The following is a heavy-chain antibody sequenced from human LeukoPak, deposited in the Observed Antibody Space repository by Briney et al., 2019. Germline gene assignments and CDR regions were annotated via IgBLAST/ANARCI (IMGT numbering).Heavy chain of an antibody. D-gene: IGHD2-2*02. CDR1: GYTFTSYG. Sequence: ASVKVSCKASGYTFTSYGISWVRQAPGQGLEWMGWISAYNGNTNYAQKLQGRVTMTTDTSTNTAYMELRSLRSDDTAVYYCARDQREYCSSTSCYIEYYFDYWGQGTLVTVSS. J-gene: IGHJ4*02. V-gene: IGHV1-18*01. CDR2: ISAYNGNT. CDR3: ARDQREYCSSTSCYIEYYFDY.